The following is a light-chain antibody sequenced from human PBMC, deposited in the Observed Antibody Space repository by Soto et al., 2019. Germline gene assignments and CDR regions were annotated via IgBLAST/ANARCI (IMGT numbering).Light chain of an antibody. V-gene: IGKV3-11*01. Sequence: EIVLTQSPATLSLSPGESATLSCRASQSVKNYLAWYQQKAGQTPRLLIYDASNRAPGIPARFNASGSGTDFTLTISSLGPEDFAVYYCQQRTKWDITFGGGSKVDMK. CDR3: QQRTKWDIT. J-gene: IGKJ4*01. CDR1: QSVKNY. CDR2: DAS.